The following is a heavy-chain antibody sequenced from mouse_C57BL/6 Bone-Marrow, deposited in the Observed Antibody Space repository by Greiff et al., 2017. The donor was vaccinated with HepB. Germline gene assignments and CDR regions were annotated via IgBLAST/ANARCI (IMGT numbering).Heavy chain of an antibody. D-gene: IGHD2-1*01. Sequence: EVQLQQSGTVLARPGASVKMSCKTSGYTFTSYWMHWVKQRPGQGLEWIGAIYPGNSDTSYNQKFKGKAKLTAVTSASTAYMELSSLTHEDSAVYYCTIYGNSRYYAMDYWGQGTSVTVSS. CDR1: GYTFTSYW. CDR3: TIYGNSRYYAMDY. V-gene: IGHV1-5*01. CDR2: IYPGNSDT. J-gene: IGHJ4*01.